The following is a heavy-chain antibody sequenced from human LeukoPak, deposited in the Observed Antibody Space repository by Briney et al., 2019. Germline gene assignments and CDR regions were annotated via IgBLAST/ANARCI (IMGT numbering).Heavy chain of an antibody. CDR2: INHSGST. CDR1: GGSISSSSYY. Sequence: PSETLSLTCTVSGGSISSSSYYWGWIRQPPGKGLEWIGEINHSGSTNYNPSLKSRVTISVDTSKNQFSLKLSSVTAADTAVYYCASKLTAVAGYFDCWGQGTLVTVSS. J-gene: IGHJ4*02. V-gene: IGHV4-39*07. CDR3: ASKLTAVAGYFDC. D-gene: IGHD6-19*01.